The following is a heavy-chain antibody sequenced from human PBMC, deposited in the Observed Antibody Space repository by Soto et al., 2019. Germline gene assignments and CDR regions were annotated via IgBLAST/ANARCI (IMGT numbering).Heavy chain of an antibody. Sequence: ASVKVACKASGYTFTAYGMHWVRQAPGQGLEWMGWINPNSGGTNYAQKFQGRVTMTRDTSISTAYMELSRLRSDDTAVYYCARVIIHYDSSGYYWDYFDYWGQGTLVTVSS. J-gene: IGHJ4*02. D-gene: IGHD3-22*01. CDR3: ARVIIHYDSSGYYWDYFDY. V-gene: IGHV1-2*02. CDR2: INPNSGGT. CDR1: GYTFTAYG.